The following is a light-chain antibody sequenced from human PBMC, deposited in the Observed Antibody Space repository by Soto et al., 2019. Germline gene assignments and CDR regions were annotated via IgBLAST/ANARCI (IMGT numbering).Light chain of an antibody. Sequence: DIQMTQSPPSLSASVGDRVTITCRASQTISKYLNLYQHKPGKGPTLLLYGASTLQSGVPSRFSGSGSGTDFTLTISSLQPEDVATYYCQQRNSIPPWTFGQGTTVDIK. V-gene: IGKV1-39*01. CDR3: QQRNSIPPWT. CDR1: QTISKY. J-gene: IGKJ1*01. CDR2: GAS.